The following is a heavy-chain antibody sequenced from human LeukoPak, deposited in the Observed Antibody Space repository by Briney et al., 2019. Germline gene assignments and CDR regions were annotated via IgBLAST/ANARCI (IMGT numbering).Heavy chain of an antibody. D-gene: IGHD3-10*01. CDR2: ITYDDFYK. V-gene: IGHV3-30*18. CDR1: GFTFRSYG. Sequence: GGSLRLSRAASGFTFRSYGMHWVRQAPGKGLEWVALITYDDFYKYYGDSVKGRFTISRDNSKNTLYSQMNSLRPEDTAVYYCAKDRISMVRSSDIDNWGQGTLVTVSS. CDR3: AKDRISMVRSSDIDN. J-gene: IGHJ4*02.